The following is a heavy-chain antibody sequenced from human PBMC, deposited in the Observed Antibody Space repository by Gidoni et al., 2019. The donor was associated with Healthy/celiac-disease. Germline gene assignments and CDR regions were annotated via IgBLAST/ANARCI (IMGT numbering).Heavy chain of an antibody. D-gene: IGHD6-13*01. V-gene: IGHV4-39*01. CDR2: IYYSGST. Sequence: QLQLQESGPGLVKPSETLSLTCTVSGGSISSSSYYWGWIRQPPGKGLEWIGSIYYSGSTYYNPSLKSRVTISVDTSKNQFSLKLSSVTAADTAVYYCARRGIAAAGTSFDYWGQGTLVTVSS. J-gene: IGHJ4*02. CDR1: GGSISSSSYY. CDR3: ARRGIAAAGTSFDY.